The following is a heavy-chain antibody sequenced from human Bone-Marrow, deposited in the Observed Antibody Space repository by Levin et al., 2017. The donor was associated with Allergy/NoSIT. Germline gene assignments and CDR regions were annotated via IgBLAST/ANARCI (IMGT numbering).Heavy chain of an antibody. Sequence: GGSLRLSCAASGFPFSTHAMHWVRQAPGKGLEWVAVILYDGSKKYYADSVKGRFTISRDNSNNTLYLQMNGLGTEDTAVYYCAKGKRQFCTSTSCLIDDWGQGTLVTVSS. J-gene: IGHJ4*02. D-gene: IGHD2-2*01. V-gene: IGHV3-30*18. CDR1: GFPFSTHA. CDR3: AKGKRQFCTSTSCLIDD. CDR2: ILYDGSKK.